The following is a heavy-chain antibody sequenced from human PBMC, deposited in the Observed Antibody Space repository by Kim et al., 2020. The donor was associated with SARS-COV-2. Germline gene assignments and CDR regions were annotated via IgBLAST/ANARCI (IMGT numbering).Heavy chain of an antibody. V-gene: IGHV4-61*01. J-gene: IGHJ6*02. D-gene: IGHD5-18*01. CDR1: GGSVSSGSYY. CDR3: ARAGDTAMAQQYYYYYGMDV. Sequence: SETLSLTCTVSGGSVSSGSYYWSWIRQPPGKGLEWIGYIYYSGSTNYNPSLKSRVTISVDTSKNQFSLKLSSVTAADTAVYYCARAGDTAMAQQYYYYYGMDVWGQGTTVSVSS. CDR2: IYYSGST.